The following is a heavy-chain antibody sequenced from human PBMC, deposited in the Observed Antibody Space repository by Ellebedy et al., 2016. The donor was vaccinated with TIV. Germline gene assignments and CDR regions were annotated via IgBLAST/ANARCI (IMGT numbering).Heavy chain of an antibody. CDR3: ARDGAGRWDY. V-gene: IGHV4-59*11. D-gene: IGHD4-23*01. Sequence: MPSETLSLTCTVSGDSIGGQYWSWIRQPPGKALEYIGYMYKSGVSNYNPSLKSRVTISMDTSKNQFSLNLRSVTAADTAVYYCARDGAGRWDYWGPGTLVTVSS. CDR2: MYKSGVS. CDR1: GDSIGGQY. J-gene: IGHJ4*02.